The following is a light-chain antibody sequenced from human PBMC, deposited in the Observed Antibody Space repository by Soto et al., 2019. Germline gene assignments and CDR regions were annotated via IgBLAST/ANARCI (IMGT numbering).Light chain of an antibody. J-gene: IGLJ1*01. CDR3: SSYTSSSTDV. CDR2: DVS. V-gene: IGLV2-14*01. CDR1: SSDVGGYNY. Sequence: QSALTQPASVSGSPGQSITISCTGTSSDVGGYNYVSWYQQHPGKAPKHMIYDVSNRPSGVSNRFSGSKSGNTASLTISGLQAEDESDYYCSSYTSSSTDVFGTGSKLTLL.